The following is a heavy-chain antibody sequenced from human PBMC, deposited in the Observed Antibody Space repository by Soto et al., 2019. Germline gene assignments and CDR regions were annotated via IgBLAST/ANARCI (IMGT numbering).Heavy chain of an antibody. CDR3: ATASIPARPLGY. J-gene: IGHJ4*02. V-gene: IGHV3-23*01. Sequence: GGSRRLSCAASGFTFSSYAMSWVRQAPGKGLEWVSAISGSGGSTYYADSVKGRFTISRDNSKNTLYLQMNSLRAEDTAVYYCATASIPARPLGYWGQRTLVTVSS. CDR1: GFTFSSYA. CDR2: ISGSGGST. D-gene: IGHD6-6*01.